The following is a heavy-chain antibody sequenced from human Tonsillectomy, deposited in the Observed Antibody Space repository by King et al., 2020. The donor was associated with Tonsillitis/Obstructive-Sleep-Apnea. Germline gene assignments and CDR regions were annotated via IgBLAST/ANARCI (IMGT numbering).Heavy chain of an antibody. D-gene: IGHD4-17*01. Sequence: VQLVESGGGVVQPGRSLRLSCAASGFTFSRYAMHWIRQAPGKGLEWVAVISHDASTSYYADSVKGRFAISRDNSKNTLYLQVNSRRSEDTALYFCARXAXDYDLYFDNWGQXXXVTVSS. CDR2: ISHDASTS. J-gene: IGHJ4*02. V-gene: IGHV3-30*09. CDR3: ARXAXDYDLYFDN. CDR1: GFTFSRYA.